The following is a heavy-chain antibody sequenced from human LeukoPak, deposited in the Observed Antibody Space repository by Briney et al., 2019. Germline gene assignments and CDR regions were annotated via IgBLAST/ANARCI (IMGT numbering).Heavy chain of an antibody. CDR3: AREGVGATMAN. CDR2: TYYRSKWYN. V-gene: IGHV6-1*01. D-gene: IGHD1-26*01. CDR1: GDTVSNKNAA. J-gene: IGHJ4*02. Sequence: SQTLSLTCAISGDTVSNKNAACNWIRQSPSRGLEWLGRTYYRSKWYNDYAVSVKGRIDINPDTSKNQFSLQLNSVTPEDTAVYYCAREGVGATMANWGQGTLVTVSS.